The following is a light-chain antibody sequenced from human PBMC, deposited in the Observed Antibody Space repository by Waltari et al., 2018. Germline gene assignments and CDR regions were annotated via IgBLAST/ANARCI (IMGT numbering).Light chain of an antibody. CDR1: QGISHY. J-gene: IGKJ5*01. CDR2: TAS. V-gene: IGKV1-9*01. CDR3: QHRHSYPIT. Sequence: DIQLTKSPSFLSASVGDRVTITFRSSQGISHYLAWYQQKPRKAPKLLIHTASTLPGGVPSRFSGSGSGTEFTLTISSLQPEDFATYYCQHRHSYPITFGQGTRLEIK.